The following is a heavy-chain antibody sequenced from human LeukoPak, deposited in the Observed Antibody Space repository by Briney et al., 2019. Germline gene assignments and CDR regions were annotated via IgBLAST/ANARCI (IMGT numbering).Heavy chain of an antibody. J-gene: IGHJ6*03. V-gene: IGHV3-9*01. CDR1: GFTFSSYS. D-gene: IGHD3/OR15-3a*01. CDR2: ISWNSGSI. Sequence: PGGSLRLSCAASGFTFSSYSMNWVRQAPGKGLEWVSGISWNSGSIGYADSVKGRFTISRDNAKNSLYLQMNSLRAEDTALYYCAKDKGTGTYYYYYMDVWGKGTTVTISS. CDR3: AKDKGTGTYYYYYMDV.